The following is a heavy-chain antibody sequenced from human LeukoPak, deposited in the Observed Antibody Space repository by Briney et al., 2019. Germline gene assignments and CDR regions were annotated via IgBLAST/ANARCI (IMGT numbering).Heavy chain of an antibody. CDR2: IRYDGSNK. J-gene: IGHJ4*02. CDR1: GFTFSSYG. CDR3: AKGPHWVADRYGQFDY. D-gene: IGHD3-9*01. V-gene: IGHV3-30*02. Sequence: GVLRLSCAASGFTFSSYGMHWVRQAPGKGLEWVAFIRYDGSNKYYADSVKGRFTISRDNSKNTLYLQMNSLRAEDTAVYYCAKGPHWVADRYGQFDYWGQGTLVTVSS.